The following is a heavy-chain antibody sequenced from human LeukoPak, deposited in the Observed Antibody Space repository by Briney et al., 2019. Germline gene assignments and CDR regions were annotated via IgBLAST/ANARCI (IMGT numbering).Heavy chain of an antibody. D-gene: IGHD3-22*01. CDR2: IYTSGST. CDR3: ARDHTDSFDY. V-gene: IGHV4-61*02. Sequence: SETLSLTCTVSGGSISSGRYYWGWLGQPAGTGREWIGRIYTSGSTNYNPSLKSRVTISVDTSKNQFSLKLSSVTAADTAVYYCARDHTDSFDYGGQGTLVTVSS. J-gene: IGHJ4*02. CDR1: GGSISSGRYY.